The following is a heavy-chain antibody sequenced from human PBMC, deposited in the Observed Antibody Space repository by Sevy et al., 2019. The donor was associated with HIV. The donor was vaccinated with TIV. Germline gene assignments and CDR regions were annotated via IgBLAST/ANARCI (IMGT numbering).Heavy chain of an antibody. D-gene: IGHD1-26*01. CDR2: IYYNGHI. Sequence: SETLSLTCTVSGGSITSLYWNWIRQPPGKGLEWIANIYYNGHINYNPSLTSRVTLSLDTSKNKCSLGLSSVTAADTAMYYCAGENAWGRGYSWGQGTLVTVSS. CDR1: GGSITSLY. J-gene: IGHJ4*02. V-gene: IGHV4-59*08. CDR3: AGENAWGRGYS.